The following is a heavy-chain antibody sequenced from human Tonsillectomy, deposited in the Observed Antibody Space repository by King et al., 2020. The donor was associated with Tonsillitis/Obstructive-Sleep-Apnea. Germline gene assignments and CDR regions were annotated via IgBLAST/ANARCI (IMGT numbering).Heavy chain of an antibody. Sequence: VQLVESGGGLVQPGGSLRLSCAASGFTFSSYAMTWVRQAPGKGLEWVSTINNSGGSTYYADSVKGRFTISRDNSKNTLYLQMNSLRAEDTAVYYCANSLQWCSITSCRYPYFYYYAMDVWGQGTTVTVSS. CDR2: INNSGGST. V-gene: IGHV3-23*04. D-gene: IGHD2-2*01. CDR1: GFTFSSYA. CDR3: ANSLQWCSITSCRYPYFYYYAMDV. J-gene: IGHJ6*02.